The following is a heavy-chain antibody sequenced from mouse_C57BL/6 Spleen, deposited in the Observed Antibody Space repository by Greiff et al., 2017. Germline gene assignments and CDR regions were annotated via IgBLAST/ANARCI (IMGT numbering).Heavy chain of an antibody. D-gene: IGHD2-1*01. J-gene: IGHJ4*01. CDR2: IWGDGST. CDR1: GFSLTSYG. Sequence: VKVVESGPGLVAPSQSLSITCTVSGFSLTSYGVSWVRQPPGKGLEWLGVIWGDGSTKYHSALISRLSISKDNSRGQVFLRLSSLQTDDTAAYYGAKVCYGHFEGAMDYWGQGTAVTVSS. V-gene: IGHV2-3*01. CDR3: AKVCYGHFEGAMDY.